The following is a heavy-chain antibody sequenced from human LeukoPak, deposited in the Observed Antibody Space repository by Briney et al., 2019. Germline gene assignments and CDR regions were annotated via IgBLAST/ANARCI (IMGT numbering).Heavy chain of an antibody. CDR1: GFTFSSYA. V-gene: IGHV3-23*01. CDR2: ISGSGGST. D-gene: IGHD6-19*01. Sequence: GGSLRLSCAASGFTFSSYAMSWVRQAPGKGLEWVSGISGSGGSTNYADSVKGRFTISRDNSKNTLYLQMNSLRAEDTAVYYCAKDKWMVGDAFDIWGQGTMVTVSS. J-gene: IGHJ3*02. CDR3: AKDKWMVGDAFDI.